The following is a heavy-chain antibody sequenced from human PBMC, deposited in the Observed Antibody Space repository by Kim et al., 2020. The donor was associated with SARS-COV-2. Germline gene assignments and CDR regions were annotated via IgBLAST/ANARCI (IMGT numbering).Heavy chain of an antibody. J-gene: IGHJ4*02. D-gene: IGHD5-12*01. V-gene: IGHV4-59*08. CDR1: GDSTSSYY. CDR2: IYDSGST. Sequence: SETLSLTCSVSGDSTSSYYWSWIRQPPGKVLEWIGYIYDSGSTNYNPPLKSRVTMSIDTSKNQLSLKLSSVTAADTAGYYCASHSGYDLIFDYWGQGTPVTVSS. CDR3: ASHSGYDLIFDY.